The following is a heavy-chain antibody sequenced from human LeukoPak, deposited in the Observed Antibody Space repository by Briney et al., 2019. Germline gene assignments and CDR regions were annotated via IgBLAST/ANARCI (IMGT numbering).Heavy chain of an antibody. Sequence: PSETLSLTCTVSGGSISSYYWSWIRQPPGKGLEWIGYIYYSETTNYNPSLKSRVTVSVDTSLNQFSLKLSSVTAADTAVYYCAREDHRGSIDAMDVWGQGTTVTVSS. CDR2: IYYSETT. D-gene: IGHD2-15*01. CDR1: GGSISSYY. J-gene: IGHJ6*02. V-gene: IGHV4-59*12. CDR3: AREDHRGSIDAMDV.